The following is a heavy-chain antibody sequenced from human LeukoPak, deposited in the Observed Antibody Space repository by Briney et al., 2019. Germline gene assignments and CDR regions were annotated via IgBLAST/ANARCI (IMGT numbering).Heavy chain of an antibody. CDR2: ISYDGGNK. V-gene: IGHV3-30*18. CDR1: GFTFSSYG. J-gene: IGHJ4*02. D-gene: IGHD6-19*01. CDR3: AKTTGSSGWYGYFDY. Sequence: GGSLRLSCAASGFTFSSYGMHWVRQAPGKGLEWVAVISYDGGNKYYADSVKGRFTISRDNSKNTLYLQMNSLRAEDTAVYYCAKTTGSSGWYGYFDYWGQGTLVTVSS.